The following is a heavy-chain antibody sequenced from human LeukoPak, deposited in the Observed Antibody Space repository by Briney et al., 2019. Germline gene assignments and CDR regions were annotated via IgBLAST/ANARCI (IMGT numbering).Heavy chain of an antibody. D-gene: IGHD3-3*01. CDR2: IANSGETT. J-gene: IGHJ4*02. Sequence: QSGGSLRLSCVASGFNFVSYTMNWVRQAPGKGLEWVSVIANSGETTHYPDSVKGRFTISRDNSKNTLYLQMDSLRAEDTAIYYCAKGSVVYYDFWSGSYSDYWGQGTLVTVSS. CDR1: GFNFVSYT. CDR3: AKGSVVYYDFWSGSYSDY. V-gene: IGHV3-23*01.